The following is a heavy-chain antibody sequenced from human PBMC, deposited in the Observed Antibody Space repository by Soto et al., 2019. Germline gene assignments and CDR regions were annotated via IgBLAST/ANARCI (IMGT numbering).Heavy chain of an antibody. J-gene: IGHJ4*02. D-gene: IGHD4-17*01. CDR2: TSAYNGNT. V-gene: IGHV1-18*01. CDR3: ARPSVIYGDYVWSFLY. Sequence: QVPLLQSGAEVKKPGASVKVSCKASGYTFSGYAISGVRQAPGQGLEWMGWTSAYNGNTNTVQKFQGRVTMTIDTSTSTAYMELRRLRSDDTAVYYCARPSVIYGDYVWSFLYLGQGTLVTVSS. CDR1: GYTFSGYA.